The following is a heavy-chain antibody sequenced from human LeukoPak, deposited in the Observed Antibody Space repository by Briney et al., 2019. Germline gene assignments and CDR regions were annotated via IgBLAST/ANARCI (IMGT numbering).Heavy chain of an antibody. CDR2: IYSGGST. CDR1: GCTVSSNY. J-gene: IGHJ4*02. CDR3: AREGNYYYDSSGYYD. D-gene: IGHD3-22*01. Sequence: GGSLRLSCADSGCTVSSNYMSWVRQAPGKGLEWVSVIYSGGSTYYADSVKGRFTISRDNSKNTLYLQMNSLRAEDTAVYYCAREGNYYYDSSGYYDWGQGTLVTVSS. V-gene: IGHV3-53*01.